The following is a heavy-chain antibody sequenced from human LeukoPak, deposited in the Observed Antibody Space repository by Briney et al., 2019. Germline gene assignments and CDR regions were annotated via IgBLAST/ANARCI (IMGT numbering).Heavy chain of an antibody. CDR2: INHRGST. CDR1: GGSFSGYY. V-gene: IGHV4-34*01. D-gene: IGHD2-2*01. CDR3: ARGAVPAAMDFNWFDP. J-gene: IGHJ5*02. Sequence: SETLSLTCAVYGGSFSGYYWSWIRQPPGKGLEWIGEINHRGSTTYNPSLKGRVTISVDTSKSQFPLKLSSVTAADTAVYYCARGAVPAAMDFNWFDPWGQGTLVTVSS.